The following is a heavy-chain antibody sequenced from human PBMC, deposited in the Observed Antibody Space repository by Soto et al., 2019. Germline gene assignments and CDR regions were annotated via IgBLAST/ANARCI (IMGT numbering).Heavy chain of an antibody. J-gene: IGHJ6*02. CDR2: IKSKTDGGTT. Sequence: EVQLVESGGGLVKPGGSLRLSCAASGFTFSNAWMSWVRQAPGKGLEWVGRIKSKTDGGTTDYAAPVKGRFTISRDDSKNTLYLQMNSLTTEDTAVYYCTTDLLWFGESAYYYYYGMDVWGQGTTVTVSS. CDR1: GFTFSNAW. CDR3: TTDLLWFGESAYYYYYGMDV. V-gene: IGHV3-15*01. D-gene: IGHD3-10*01.